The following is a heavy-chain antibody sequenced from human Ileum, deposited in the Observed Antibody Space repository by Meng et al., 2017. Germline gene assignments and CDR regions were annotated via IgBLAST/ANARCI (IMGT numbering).Heavy chain of an antibody. J-gene: IGHJ5*01. V-gene: IGHV4-4*02. D-gene: IGHD2-15*01. CDR2: IYESGST. CDR3: ANIVFNWFDS. Sequence: QVQLQESGPGLVKPSGTLSLTCAVSGGSIGSSNGWSWVRQPPGKGLEWSGEIYESGSTNYNPSLKSRVTISLDRSKNHFSLKLNSVTAADTAVYYCANIVFNWFDSWGQGTLVTVSS. CDR1: GGSIGSSNG.